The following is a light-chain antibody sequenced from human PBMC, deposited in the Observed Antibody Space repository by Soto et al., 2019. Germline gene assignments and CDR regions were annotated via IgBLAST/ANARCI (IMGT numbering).Light chain of an antibody. Sequence: VMTQTPLSLSVAPGQPPSISCQSSQSLLHITGEPFCFWYLQKPGQSPQLLIYEVSTRVSGVPDRFSGSGSGTDFTLEISRVETDDVGIYYCRQSTQLPPTFGQGTRLEIK. V-gene: IGKV2D-29*02. CDR1: QSLLHITGEPF. J-gene: IGKJ5*01. CDR3: RQSTQLPPT. CDR2: EVS.